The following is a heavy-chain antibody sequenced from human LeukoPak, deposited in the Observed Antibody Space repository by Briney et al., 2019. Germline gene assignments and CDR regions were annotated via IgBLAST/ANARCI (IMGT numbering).Heavy chain of an antibody. CDR2: ISGSGGST. CDR3: AKPVPLHDSSGYYGY. D-gene: IGHD3-22*01. CDR1: GFTFSSYA. J-gene: IGHJ4*02. V-gene: IGHV3-23*01. Sequence: GGSLRLSRAASGFTFSSYAMSWVRQAPGEGLEWVSAISGSGGSTYYADSVKGRFTISRDNSKNTLYLQMNSLRAEDTAVYYCAKPVPLHDSSGYYGYWGQGTLVTVSS.